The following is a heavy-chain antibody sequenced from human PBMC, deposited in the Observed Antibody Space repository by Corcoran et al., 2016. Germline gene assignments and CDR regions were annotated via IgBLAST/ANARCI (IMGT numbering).Heavy chain of an antibody. Sequence: QVQLQQWGAGLLKPSETLSLTCAVYGGSFSGYYWSWIRQPPGKGLEWIGEINHSGSTNYNPSLKSRVTISVDTSKNQFSLNLSSVTAADTAVYYCARGLGIQLWLRRAWFDYWGQGTLVTVSS. CDR3: ARGLGIQLWLRRAWFDY. J-gene: IGHJ4*02. CDR1: GGSFSGYY. CDR2: INHSGST. V-gene: IGHV4-34*01. D-gene: IGHD5-18*01.